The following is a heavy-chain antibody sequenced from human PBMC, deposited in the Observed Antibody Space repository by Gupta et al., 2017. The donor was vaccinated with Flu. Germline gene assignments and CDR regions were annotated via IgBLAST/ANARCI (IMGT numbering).Heavy chain of an antibody. CDR3: ARLSRAYGGGDCPIWPDI. CDR2: IFSNDEK. Sequence: QVTLKESGPVLVTPTEPLTLTCTVSGFSLSNARMGVSWIRQPPGKALEWLAHIFSNDEKSYSTSLKSRLTISKDTSKSQVVLTMTNMDPVDTATYYCARLSRAYGGGDCPIWPDIWGQGTMVTVSS. J-gene: IGHJ3*02. D-gene: IGHD2-21*02. V-gene: IGHV2-26*01. CDR1: GFSLSNARMG.